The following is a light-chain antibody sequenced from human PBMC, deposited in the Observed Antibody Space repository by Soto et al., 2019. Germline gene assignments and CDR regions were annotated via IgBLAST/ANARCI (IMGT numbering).Light chain of an antibody. CDR3: CSYAGSSLYV. J-gene: IGLJ1*01. CDR1: SSDVGSYNL. V-gene: IGLV2-23*02. Sequence: QSVLTQPASVSGSPGQSITISCTGTSSDVGSYNLVSWYQQHPGKAPKLMIYEVTKRPSGVSNRFSGSKSGNTASLTISGLRAEDEADYYCCSYAGSSLYVFGTGTRSPS. CDR2: EVT.